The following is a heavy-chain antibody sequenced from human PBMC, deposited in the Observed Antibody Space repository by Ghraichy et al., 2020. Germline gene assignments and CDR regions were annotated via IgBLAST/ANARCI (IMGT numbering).Heavy chain of an antibody. CDR2: IKQDGSEK. CDR1: GFTFRSYW. D-gene: IGHD3-10*01. Sequence: GGSLRLSCAASGFTFRSYWMTWVRQAPGKGLEWVANIKQDGSEKYYVDSVKGRFAISRDNAKNSLYLQMNSLRGDDTAVYYCARDYKSLFDYWGQGTLVTVSS. J-gene: IGHJ4*02. V-gene: IGHV3-7*03. CDR3: ARDYKSLFDY.